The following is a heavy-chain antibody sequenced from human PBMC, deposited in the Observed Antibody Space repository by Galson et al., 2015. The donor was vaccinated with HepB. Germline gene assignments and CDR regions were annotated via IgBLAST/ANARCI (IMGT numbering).Heavy chain of an antibody. Sequence: SVKVSCKASGYTFPTYAIHWVRQAPGQRLEWMGWINADNGNTKYSQEFQGRVTITRDTSASTAYMELSSLRFEDTAVYYCASTGRELRGYNWFDPWGQGTLVTVSS. CDR2: INADNGNT. CDR1: GYTFPTYA. V-gene: IGHV1-3*01. J-gene: IGHJ5*02. D-gene: IGHD1-26*01. CDR3: ASTGRELRGYNWFDP.